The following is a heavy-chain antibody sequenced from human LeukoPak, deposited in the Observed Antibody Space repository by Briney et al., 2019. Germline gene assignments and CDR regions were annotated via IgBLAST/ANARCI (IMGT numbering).Heavy chain of an antibody. CDR1: GFTFSSYA. D-gene: IGHD4-23*01. CDR3: ATDKGPYGGNAESFDY. V-gene: IGHV3-23*01. Sequence: PGGPLRLSCAASGFTFSSYAMSWVRQAPGKGLKWVSGISGSGDNTYYADSVKGRFTISRDNSKNTLYLQMNSLRAGDTAVYYCATDKGPYGGNAESFDYWGQGTLVTVSS. J-gene: IGHJ4*02. CDR2: ISGSGDNT.